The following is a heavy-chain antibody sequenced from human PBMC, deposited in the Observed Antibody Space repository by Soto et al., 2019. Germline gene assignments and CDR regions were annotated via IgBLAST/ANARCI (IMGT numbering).Heavy chain of an antibody. V-gene: IGHV4-39*01. CDR2: IYYSGST. D-gene: IGHD6-6*01. CDR3: ARRDSSSSVNYFDY. J-gene: IGHJ4*02. CDR1: GGSIGSSSYY. Sequence: PSETLSLTCTVSGGSIGSSSYYWGWIRQPPGKGLEWIGSIYYSGSTYYNPSLKSRVTISVDTSENQFSLKLSSVTAADTAVYYCARRDSSSSVNYFDYWGQGTLVTVSS.